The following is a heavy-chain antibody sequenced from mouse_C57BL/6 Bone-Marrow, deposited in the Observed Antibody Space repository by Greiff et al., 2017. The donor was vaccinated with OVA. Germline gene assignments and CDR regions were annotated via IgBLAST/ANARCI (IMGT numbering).Heavy chain of an antibody. CDR1: GFTFSSYT. Sequence: EVKLQESGGGLVKPGGSLKLSCAASGFTFSSYTMSWVRQTPEKRLEWVATISGGGGNTYYPDSVKGRFTISRDNAKNTLYLQMSSLRSEDTALYYCARQGDYASYFDVWGTGTTVTVSS. D-gene: IGHD2-4*01. V-gene: IGHV5-9*01. CDR2: ISGGGGNT. J-gene: IGHJ1*03. CDR3: ARQGDYASYFDV.